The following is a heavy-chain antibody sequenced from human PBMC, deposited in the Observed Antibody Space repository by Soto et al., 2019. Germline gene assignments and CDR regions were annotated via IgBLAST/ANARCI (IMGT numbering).Heavy chain of an antibody. CDR1: GGSFSGYY. J-gene: IGHJ4*02. CDR3: ARSRGYYGSGSYLYFDY. V-gene: IGHV4-34*01. D-gene: IGHD3-10*01. Sequence: SXTLSLTCAVYGGSFSGYYSSWIRQPPVKGLEWIGEINHSGSTNYNPSLKSRVTISVDTSKNQFSLKLSSVTAADTAVYYCARSRGYYGSGSYLYFDYWGQGTLVTVSS. CDR2: INHSGST.